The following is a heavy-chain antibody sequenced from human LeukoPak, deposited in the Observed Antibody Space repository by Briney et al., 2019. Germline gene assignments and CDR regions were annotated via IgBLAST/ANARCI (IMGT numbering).Heavy chain of an antibody. J-gene: IGHJ4*02. Sequence: GGPLRLSCAASGFTFSSYWITWVRQAPGKGLEWLANIKEDGSDKYYVESVKGRFTISRDNAKNSLYLQMNSLRAQDTAVYYCTRDSYTNTWHEEGRDYWGQGTLVIVSS. D-gene: IGHD6-13*01. V-gene: IGHV3-7*01. CDR1: GFTFSSYW. CDR2: IKEDGSDK. CDR3: TRDSYTNTWHEEGRDY.